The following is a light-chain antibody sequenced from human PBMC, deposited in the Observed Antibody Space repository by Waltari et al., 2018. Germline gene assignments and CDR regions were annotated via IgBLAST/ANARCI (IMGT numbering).Light chain of an antibody. J-gene: IGLJ2*01. CDR2: DDS. V-gene: IGLV3-21*02. CDR1: NIGSES. CDR3: QVWNSGSTHMV. Sequence: SYVLTQPPSVSVAPGQTASITCGGNNIGSESVHWYPQKPGQAPVLVVNDDSARPSGIPERFSGSNSGNTATLTISRVEAGDEADYYCQVWNSGSTHMVFGGGTKLTVL.